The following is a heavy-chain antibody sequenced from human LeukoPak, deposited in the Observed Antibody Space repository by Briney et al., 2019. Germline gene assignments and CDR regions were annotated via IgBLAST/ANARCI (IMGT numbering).Heavy chain of an antibody. CDR2: TIPSVGIA. CDR3: AAPPYYDILTADYYGMDV. CDR1: GGTFISYA. V-gene: IGHV1-69*04. D-gene: IGHD3-9*01. J-gene: IGHJ6*02. Sequence: SVKLSFKASGGTFISYAISWVRQAQAQGLGWMGMTIPSVGIANYAQKFQGRVTITADKSTSTAYMELSSLRSEDTAVYYCAAPPYYDILTADYYGMDVWGQGTTVTVSS.